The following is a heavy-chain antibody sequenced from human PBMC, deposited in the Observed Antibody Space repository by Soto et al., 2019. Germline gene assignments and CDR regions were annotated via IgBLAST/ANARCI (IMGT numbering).Heavy chain of an antibody. J-gene: IGHJ5*02. D-gene: IGHD2-15*01. CDR3: AVVAATGWWFAP. CDR1: GGSISSGGYY. Sequence: SETLSLTCTVSGGSISSGGYYWSWIRQHPGKGLEWIGYIYYSGSTYYNPSLKSRVTISVDTSKNQFSLKLSSVTAADTAVYYCAVVAATGWWFAPWGQGTLVTVSS. CDR2: IYYSGST. V-gene: IGHV4-31*03.